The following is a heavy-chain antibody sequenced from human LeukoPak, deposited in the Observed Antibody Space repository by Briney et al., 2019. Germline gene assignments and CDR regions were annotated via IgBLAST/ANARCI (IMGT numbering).Heavy chain of an antibody. V-gene: IGHV1-2*02. CDR2: INPSSGGT. Sequence: ASVKVSCKSSGYTFTGYYMHWVRQAPGQGLEWMGWINPSSGGTNYVQKFQGRVTMTRDTSISTAYMELSSLRSDDTAVYSCARAQTMAAAGTGPGDFWGQGTLVTVSS. J-gene: IGHJ4*02. CDR1: GYTFTGYY. D-gene: IGHD6-13*01. CDR3: ARAQTMAAAGTGPGDF.